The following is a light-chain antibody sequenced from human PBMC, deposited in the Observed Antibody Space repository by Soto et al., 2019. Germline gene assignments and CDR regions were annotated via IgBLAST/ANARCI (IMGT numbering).Light chain of an antibody. CDR3: QQYDKWPRT. CDR1: QSVSSK. CDR2: GAS. J-gene: IGKJ1*01. Sequence: MTRSPDSRSLSPLETATLSYRASQSVSSKLAWYQQTRGHAPRLLIYGASTRATGVPARFSGSGSGTEFTLTISNLQSEDFAVYHCQQYDKWPRTFGQGTKV. V-gene: IGKV3-15*01.